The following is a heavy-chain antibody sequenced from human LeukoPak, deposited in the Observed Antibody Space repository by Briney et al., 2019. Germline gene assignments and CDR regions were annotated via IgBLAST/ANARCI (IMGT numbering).Heavy chain of an antibody. Sequence: GASVKVSCTASGYAFIGYFMHWLRQAPGQGLEWMGWINPNSGDTNYAQKFQGRVTMTRDTSTSTVYMELSSLRSEDTAVYYCARALRGTMIVVAETFDYWGQGTLVTVSS. J-gene: IGHJ4*02. V-gene: IGHV1-2*02. CDR2: INPNSGDT. CDR1: GYAFIGYF. CDR3: ARALRGTMIVVAETFDY. D-gene: IGHD3-22*01.